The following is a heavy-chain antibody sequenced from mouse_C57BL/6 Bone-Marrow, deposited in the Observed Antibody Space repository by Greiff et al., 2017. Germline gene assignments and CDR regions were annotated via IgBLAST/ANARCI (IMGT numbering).Heavy chain of an antibody. D-gene: IGHD1-1*02. CDR3: ARGGDGFAY. Sequence: QVQLQQSGPELVKPGASVKISCKASGYTFTDYYINWVQQRPGQGLEWIGWIFPGSGSTYYNEKFKGKATLTVDKAYSTAYMLLSSLTSEDSAVYCCARGGDGFAYWGQGTLVTVSA. V-gene: IGHV1-75*01. CDR2: IFPGSGST. CDR1: GYTFTDYY. J-gene: IGHJ3*01.